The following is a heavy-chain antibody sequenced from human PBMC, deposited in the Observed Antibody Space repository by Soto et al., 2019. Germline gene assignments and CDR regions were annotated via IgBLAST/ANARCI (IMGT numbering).Heavy chain of an antibody. D-gene: IGHD1-1*01. Sequence: QVHLVQSGAEVKKPGASVKVSCKGSGYTFTSYGITWVRQAPGQGLEWMGWISAHNGNTDYAQKLQGRVTVTRDTSTSTAYMERMSLRSDDTAVYYCARGRYGDYWGQGALVTVSS. CDR1: GYTFTSYG. CDR3: ARGRYGDY. CDR2: ISAHNGNT. J-gene: IGHJ4*02. V-gene: IGHV1-18*01.